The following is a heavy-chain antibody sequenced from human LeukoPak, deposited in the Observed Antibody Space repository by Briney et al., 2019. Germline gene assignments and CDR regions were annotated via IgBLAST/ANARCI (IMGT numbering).Heavy chain of an antibody. J-gene: IGHJ4*02. Sequence: GESLKISCKGSGYSFTTYWIGWVRQMPGKGLEWMGIIYPDDPDTRYSPSFQGQVTISADKSISTAYLQWSSLKASDTAMYYCARRRTAMGASEYWGQGTLVTVSS. CDR3: ARRRTAMGASEY. V-gene: IGHV5-51*01. D-gene: IGHD5-18*01. CDR1: GYSFTTYW. CDR2: IYPDDPDT.